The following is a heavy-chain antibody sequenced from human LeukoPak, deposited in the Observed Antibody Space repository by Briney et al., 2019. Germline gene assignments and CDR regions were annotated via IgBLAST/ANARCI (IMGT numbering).Heavy chain of an antibody. CDR2: TYYRSKWYN. V-gene: IGHV6-1*01. J-gene: IGHJ4*02. D-gene: IGHD1-14*01. CDR3: ARVFRSGFDS. CDR1: GDSVSSNSAA. Sequence: SQTLSLTCAISGDSVSSNSAAWNWIRQSPSRGLEWLGRTYYRSKWYNDYAVSVKSRIIINPDTSKNHLSLQLKSVTPEDTAVYYCARVFRSGFDSWGQGTLVTVSS.